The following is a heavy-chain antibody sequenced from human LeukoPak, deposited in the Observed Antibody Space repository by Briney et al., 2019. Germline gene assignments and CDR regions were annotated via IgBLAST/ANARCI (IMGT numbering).Heavy chain of an antibody. CDR2: IKEDGSEK. Sequence: GGSLRLSCAASGFTLSSYWMTWVRQAPGKGLEWVANIKEDGSEKYYVDSVKGRFTISRDNAKNSLYLQMNSLRAEDTAVYYCARGLVTTDYWGQGTLVTVSS. J-gene: IGHJ4*02. D-gene: IGHD4-17*01. CDR3: ARGLVTTDY. CDR1: GFTLSSYW. V-gene: IGHV3-7*01.